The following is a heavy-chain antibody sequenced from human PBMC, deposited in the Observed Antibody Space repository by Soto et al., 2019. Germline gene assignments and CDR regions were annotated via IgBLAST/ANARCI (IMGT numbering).Heavy chain of an antibody. CDR3: AKDYRAYSSSWYAPGGLYAHDYYYYGMDV. Sequence: GGSLRLSCAASGFTFSSYGMHWVRQAPGKGLEWVAVISYDGSNKYYADSVKGRFTISRDNSKNTLYLQMNSLRGEDTAVYYCAKDYRAYSSSWYAPGGLYAHDYYYYGMDVWGQGTTVTVSS. V-gene: IGHV3-30*18. D-gene: IGHD6-13*01. J-gene: IGHJ6*02. CDR1: GFTFSSYG. CDR2: ISYDGSNK.